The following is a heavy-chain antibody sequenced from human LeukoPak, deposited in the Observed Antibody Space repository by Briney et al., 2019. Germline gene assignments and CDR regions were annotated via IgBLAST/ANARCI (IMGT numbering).Heavy chain of an antibody. CDR3: ARDPTHYLRYGYFDY. D-gene: IGHD3-9*01. CDR2: IKKDGSET. CDR1: GFDFSDFW. Sequence: PGGSLRLSCAAAGFDFSDFWMSWVRQVPGKGLEWVATIKKDGSETHYVDSVKGRFTISRHNAESSLYLQMNSLRAEDTAVYYCARDPTHYLRYGYFDYWGQGTLVTVSS. J-gene: IGHJ4*02. V-gene: IGHV3-7*01.